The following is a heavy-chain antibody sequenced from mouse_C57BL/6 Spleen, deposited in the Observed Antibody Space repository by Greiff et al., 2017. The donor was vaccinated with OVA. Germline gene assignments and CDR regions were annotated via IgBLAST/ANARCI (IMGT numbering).Heavy chain of an antibody. CDR2: INPNNGGT. CDR3: ASPYYDYDGFAY. CDR1: GYTFTDYY. V-gene: IGHV1-26*01. J-gene: IGHJ3*01. Sequence: VQLQQSGPELVKPGASVKISCKASGYTFTDYYMNWVKQSHGKSLEWIGDINPNNGGTSYNQKFKGKATLTVDKSSSTAYMELRSLTSEDSAVYYCASPYYDYDGFAYWGQGTLVTVSA. D-gene: IGHD2-4*01.